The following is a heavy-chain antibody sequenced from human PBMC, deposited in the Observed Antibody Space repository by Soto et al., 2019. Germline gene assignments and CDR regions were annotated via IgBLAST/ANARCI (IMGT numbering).Heavy chain of an antibody. V-gene: IGHV6-1*01. Sequence: PSQTLSLTCAISGDSVSSNSAAWNWIRQSPSRGLEWLGRTYYRSKWYNDYAVSVKSRITINPDTSKNQFSLQLNSVTPEDTAVYYCARETEREMATHTRSIYNYYSMDVWDQGTTLTVSS. J-gene: IGHJ6*02. D-gene: IGHD5-12*01. CDR3: ARETEREMATHTRSIYNYYSMDV. CDR2: TYYRSKWYN. CDR1: GDSVSSNSAA.